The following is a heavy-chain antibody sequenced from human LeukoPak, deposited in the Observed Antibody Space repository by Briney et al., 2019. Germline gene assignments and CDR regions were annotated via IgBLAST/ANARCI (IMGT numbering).Heavy chain of an antibody. CDR2: ISSNGGST. CDR3: ARGYCAGGVCYRYFDS. D-gene: IGHD2-8*02. V-gene: IGHV3-64*01. J-gene: IGHJ4*02. Sequence: GGSLKLSCAASGFTFSSYGMHWVRQTPGKGLEYVSAISSNGGSTYYENSVKGRFTISRDNSKNTLYLQMGSLRAEDMAVYYCARGYCAGGVCYRYFDSWGQGTLVTVSS. CDR1: GFTFSSYG.